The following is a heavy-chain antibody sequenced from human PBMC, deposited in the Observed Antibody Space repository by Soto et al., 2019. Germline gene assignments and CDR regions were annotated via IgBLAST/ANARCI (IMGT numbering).Heavy chain of an antibody. J-gene: IGHJ4*02. D-gene: IGHD3-9*01. CDR1: GGSLSGYS. V-gene: IGHV4-34*01. CDR3: ARHRSGYDILTGYVPMNIDY. CDR2: INYSGST. Sequence: TSETLSLTCAVYGGSLSGYSWSWLRQPPGTGLEWIGRINYSGSTNYSPSLKSRVTIFVDTSKNQFSLKLSSVTAADTAVYYCARHRSGYDILTGYVPMNIDYWGQGTLVTVSS.